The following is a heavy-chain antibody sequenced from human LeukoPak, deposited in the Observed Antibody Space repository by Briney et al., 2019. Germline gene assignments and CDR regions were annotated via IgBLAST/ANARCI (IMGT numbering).Heavy chain of an antibody. V-gene: IGHV4-59*01. D-gene: IGHD3-22*01. CDR3: ARGGWNKFDY. J-gene: IGHJ4*02. CDR1: GDSLSTYY. CDR2: IFYSGTT. Sequence: PSETLSLTCTVSGDSLSTYYWSWIRQPPGKGLEWIGFIFYSGTTNYNPSLKSRVTISVDTSKNQFSLKLSSVTAADTAVYYCARGGWNKFDYWGQGTLVTVSS.